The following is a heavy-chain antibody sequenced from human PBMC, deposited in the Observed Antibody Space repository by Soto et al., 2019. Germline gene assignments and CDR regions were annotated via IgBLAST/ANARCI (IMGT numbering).Heavy chain of an antibody. CDR2: INPNSGGT. CDR3: AREDYGGYDAFDI. D-gene: IGHD4-17*01. V-gene: IGHV1-2*04. Sequence: ASVKVSCKASGYTFTGYYMHWVRQAPGQGLEWMGWINPNSGGTNYAQKFQGWVTMTRDTSISTAYMELSRLRSDDTAVYYCAREDYGGYDAFDIWGQGTMVTVSS. J-gene: IGHJ3*02. CDR1: GYTFTGYY.